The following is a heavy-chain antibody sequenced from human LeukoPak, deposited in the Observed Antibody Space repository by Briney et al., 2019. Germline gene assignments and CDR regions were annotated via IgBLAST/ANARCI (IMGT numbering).Heavy chain of an antibody. CDR1: RFMFSAYA. D-gene: IGHD1-26*01. CDR2: ISGSGERT. CDR3: VSQSYSGSDNYYFHY. J-gene: IGHJ4*02. Sequence: GGSLRLSCVTSRFMFSAYAMSWVRQAPGKGLEWVSIISGSGERTYCADSVKGRFTVSRDNSKNTLYLQMKSLRAEDTAVYYCVSQSYSGSDNYYFHYWGQGTLVAVSS. V-gene: IGHV3-23*01.